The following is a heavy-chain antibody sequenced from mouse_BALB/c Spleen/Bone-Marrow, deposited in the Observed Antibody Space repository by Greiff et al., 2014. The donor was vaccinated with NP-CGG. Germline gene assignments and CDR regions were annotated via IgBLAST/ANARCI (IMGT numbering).Heavy chain of an antibody. D-gene: IGHD2-3*01. CDR2: IHPNSGNT. J-gene: IGHJ4*01. V-gene: IGHV1S130*01. CDR1: GYTFTSTW. Sequence: VQGVESGSVLVRPGDSVKLSCKASGYTFTSTWIHWAKQRPGQGLEWIGEIHPNSGNTKYNEKLKGKATLTADTSSSTAYVDLSSLTSEDSAVYYCTRDGVGGAMDYWGQGTSVTVSS. CDR3: TRDGVGGAMDY.